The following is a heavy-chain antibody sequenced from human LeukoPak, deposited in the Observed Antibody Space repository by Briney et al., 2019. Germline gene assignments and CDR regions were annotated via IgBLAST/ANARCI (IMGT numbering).Heavy chain of an antibody. CDR1: GFTLWSYA. J-gene: IGHJ4*02. V-gene: IGHV3-23*01. CDR2: ISGSGGIT. CDR3: AKLRGSYDILTGCDF. Sequence: GGSLRLSCAASGFTLWSYAMSWVRQVPGKGLEWVSTISGSGGITYYADSVEGRLTISRDNSKNILYLQMNSLRAEDTAVYYCAKLRGSYDILTGCDFWGQGILVTVSS. D-gene: IGHD3-9*01.